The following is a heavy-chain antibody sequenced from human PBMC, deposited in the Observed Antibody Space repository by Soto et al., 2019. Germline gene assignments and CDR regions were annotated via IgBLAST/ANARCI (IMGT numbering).Heavy chain of an antibody. Sequence: EVQLVESGGGLVQPGGSLRLSCAASGFTFSDYYMAWVRQAPGKGLEWVARSRNRTRSYSTDYAASVKGRFTISRDDSKRSVYLQMNSLKTEDTAVYYCARGLPDFDYWGQGILVTVSS. J-gene: IGHJ4*02. CDR2: SRNRTRSYST. CDR3: ARGLPDFDY. V-gene: IGHV3-72*01. D-gene: IGHD5-18*01. CDR1: GFTFSDYY.